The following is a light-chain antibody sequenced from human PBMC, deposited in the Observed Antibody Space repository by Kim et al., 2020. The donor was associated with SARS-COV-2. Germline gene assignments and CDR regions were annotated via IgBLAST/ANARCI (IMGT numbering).Light chain of an antibody. CDR2: AAT. V-gene: IGKV1-39*01. CDR1: QTISTY. Sequence: DVQMTQSPSSLSASVGDRVTITCRASQTISTYLNWYQQKPGKAPKVLIYAATSLQGGVPSRFSGSGSGTDFTLTISSLQPEDFATYYCQQSYSTPPTFGQGTKVDIK. J-gene: IGKJ1*01. CDR3: QQSYSTPPT.